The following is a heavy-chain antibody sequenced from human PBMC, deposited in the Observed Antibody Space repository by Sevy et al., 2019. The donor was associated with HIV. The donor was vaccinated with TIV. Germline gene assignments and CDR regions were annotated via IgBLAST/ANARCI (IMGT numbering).Heavy chain of an antibody. J-gene: IGHJ4*02. D-gene: IGHD6-19*01. CDR2: IYNGGTT. Sequence: SDTLSLTCTVSGASMRSSHYWGWIRQPPGKGLEWIGSIYNGGTTYYNPSLKTRLTVSVDTSKNKFSLKLSSVTAADTAVYYCARVPQWLGPSFDSWGQGTLVTVSS. V-gene: IGHV4-39*01. CDR1: GASMRSSHY. CDR3: ARVPQWLGPSFDS.